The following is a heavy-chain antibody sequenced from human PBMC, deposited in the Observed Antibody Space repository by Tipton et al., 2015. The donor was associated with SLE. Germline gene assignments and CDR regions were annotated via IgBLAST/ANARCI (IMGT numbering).Heavy chain of an antibody. D-gene: IGHD5-24*01. Sequence: TLSLTCAVYGGSFSGYYWSWIRQPPGEGLEWIGEINHSGSTNYNPSLKSRVTISVHTSKNQFSLKLSSVTAADTAVYYCARGVEISGSSGAFDIWGQRTLVTVSS. V-gene: IGHV4-34*01. CDR3: ARGVEISGSSGAFDI. J-gene: IGHJ4*02. CDR1: GGSFSGYY. CDR2: INHSGST.